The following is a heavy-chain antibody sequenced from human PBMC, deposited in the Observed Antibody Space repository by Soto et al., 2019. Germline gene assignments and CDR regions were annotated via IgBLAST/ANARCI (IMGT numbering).Heavy chain of an antibody. CDR1: GYSFTSYW. CDR3: ARRMVRRNYYYGMDV. V-gene: IGHV5-10-1*01. CDR2: IDPSDSYT. J-gene: IGHJ6*02. Sequence: GESLKISCKGSGYSFTSYWISWVCQMPGKGLEWMGRIDPSDSYTNYSPSFQGHVTISADKSISTAYLQWSSLKASDTAMYYCARRMVRRNYYYGMDVWGQGTTVTVSS. D-gene: IGHD2-15*01.